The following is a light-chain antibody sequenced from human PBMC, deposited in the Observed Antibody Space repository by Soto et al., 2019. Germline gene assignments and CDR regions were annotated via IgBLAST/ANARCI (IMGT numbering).Light chain of an antibody. V-gene: IGLV1-47*01. J-gene: IGLJ1*01. CDR3: AAWDDSLSGYV. CDR1: SSNIGSNY. CDR2: RNN. Sequence: QSVLTQPPSASGTPGQRVTIPCSGSSSNIGSNYVYWYQQLPGTAPKLLIYRNNQRPSGVPDRFSGSKSGTSASLAISGPRSEDEADYYCAAWDDSLSGYVFGTGTKLTVL.